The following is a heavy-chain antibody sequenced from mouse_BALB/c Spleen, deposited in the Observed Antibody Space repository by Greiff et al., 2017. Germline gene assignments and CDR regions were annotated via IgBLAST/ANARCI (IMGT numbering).Heavy chain of an antibody. J-gene: IGHJ1*01. D-gene: IGHD2-2*01. CDR3: AHGYYWYFDV. CDR2: IYPGDGDT. V-gene: IGHV1-80*01. CDR1: GYAFSSYW. Sequence: QVQLKQSGAELVRPGSSVKISCKASGYAFSSYWMNWVKQRPGQGLEWIGQIYPGDGDTNYNGKFKGKATLTADKSSSTAYMQLSSLTSEDSAVYFCAHGYYWYFDVWGAGTTVTVSS.